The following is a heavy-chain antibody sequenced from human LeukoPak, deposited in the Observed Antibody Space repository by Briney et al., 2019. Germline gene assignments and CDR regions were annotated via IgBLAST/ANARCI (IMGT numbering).Heavy chain of an antibody. CDR1: GFTFSSYA. D-gene: IGHD3-22*01. CDR3: AKDTHLRTYYYDSSGYYMSAFDI. CDR2: ISYDGSNK. J-gene: IGHJ4*02. Sequence: GGPLRLSCAASGFTFSSYAMHWVRQAPGKGLEWVAVISYDGSNKYYADSVKGRFTISRDNSKNSLYLQMNSLRAEDTALYYCAKDTHLRTYYYDSSGYYMSAFDIWGQGTLVTVSS. V-gene: IGHV3-30-3*01.